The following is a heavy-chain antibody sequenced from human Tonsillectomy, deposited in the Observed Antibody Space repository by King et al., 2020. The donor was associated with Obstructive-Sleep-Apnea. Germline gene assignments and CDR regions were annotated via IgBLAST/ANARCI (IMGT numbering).Heavy chain of an antibody. Sequence: QLQESGPGVVKPSETLSLTCTVSGGSIRSYFWSWIRQPPGKGLEWLAYIYYTRSANYNPSLKSRVTISVDKSKNPFSLKLSSVTAADTAVYYCARSLADLTCYPHSFDIWGQGTMVTVSS. CDR1: GGSIRSYF. D-gene: IGHD3-9*01. CDR2: IYYTRSA. J-gene: IGHJ3*02. V-gene: IGHV4-59*08. CDR3: ARSLADLTCYPHSFDI.